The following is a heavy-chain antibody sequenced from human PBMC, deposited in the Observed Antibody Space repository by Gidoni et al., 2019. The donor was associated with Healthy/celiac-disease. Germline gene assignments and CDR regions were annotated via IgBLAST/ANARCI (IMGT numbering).Heavy chain of an antibody. D-gene: IGHD5-12*01. Sequence: QVQLVQSGAEVKKPGASVKVPCKVSGYTLTELSMHWVRQAPGKGLEWMGGFDPEDGETIYAQKFQGRVTMTEDTSTDTAYMELSSLRSEDTAVYYCATRSALEMATIASGLLPYYFDYWGQGTLVTVSS. V-gene: IGHV1-24*01. J-gene: IGHJ4*02. CDR2: FDPEDGET. CDR3: ATRSALEMATIASGLLPYYFDY. CDR1: GYTLTELS.